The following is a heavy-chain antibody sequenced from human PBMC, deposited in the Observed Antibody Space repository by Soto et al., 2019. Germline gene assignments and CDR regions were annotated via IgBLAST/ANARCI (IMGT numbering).Heavy chain of an antibody. CDR2: IYHSGSF. Sequence: QLQLQESGSRLVEPAQTLSLTCAVSGGSISSAGYFWNWIRQPPGEGLEWIGYIYHSGSFLYNPSLKSRVTISLDRSKNQFSLRLRSVTAADTAVYYCARSVGYRSGWWPYYFDYWGQGALVTVSS. CDR3: ARSVGYRSGWWPYYFDY. V-gene: IGHV4-30-2*01. J-gene: IGHJ4*02. CDR1: GGSISSAGYF. D-gene: IGHD6-19*01.